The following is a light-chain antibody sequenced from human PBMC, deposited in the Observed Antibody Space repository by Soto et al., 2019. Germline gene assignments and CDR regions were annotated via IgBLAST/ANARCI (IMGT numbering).Light chain of an antibody. J-gene: IGKJ5*01. CDR3: QQRYRWPPIT. V-gene: IGKV3-11*01. CDR1: QSVDND. CDR2: DAS. Sequence: EIVLTQSPATLSLSPGDRATLSFRASQSVDNDLAWYQQKPGQAPRLLIYDASNRATGVPARFSGSGSGTDFTLTISSLEPEDFAVYYCQQRYRWPPITFGQGTRLEIK.